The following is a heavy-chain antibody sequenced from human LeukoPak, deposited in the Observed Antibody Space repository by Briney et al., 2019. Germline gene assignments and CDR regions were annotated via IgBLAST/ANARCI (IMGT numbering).Heavy chain of an antibody. CDR2: VYHSGTT. CDR3: TRELAGTTVED. Sequence: SETLSLTCTVSGYSISSDYFWGWIRQTPGKGLEWIGSVYHSGTTYHNPSLKSRVTMSVDTSKNQFSLTLTSVTAADTALYYCTRELAGTTVEDWGQGTLVTVSS. V-gene: IGHV4-38-2*02. D-gene: IGHD1-1*01. CDR1: GYSISSDYF. J-gene: IGHJ4*02.